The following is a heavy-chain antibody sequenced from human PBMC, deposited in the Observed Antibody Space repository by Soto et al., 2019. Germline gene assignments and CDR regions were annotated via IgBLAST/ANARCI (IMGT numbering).Heavy chain of an antibody. J-gene: IGHJ4*02. V-gene: IGHV3-53*01. CDR2: TYSGGST. CDR1: GFTVRSTY. CDR3: ARSGYSYGPFDY. Sequence: GGSLRLSCAASGFTVRSTYMSWVRQAPGKGLEWVSVTYSGGSTYYADSVKGRFTISRDNSKNTLYLQMNSLRAEDTAVYYCARSGYSYGPFDYWSQGTLVTVSS. D-gene: IGHD5-18*01.